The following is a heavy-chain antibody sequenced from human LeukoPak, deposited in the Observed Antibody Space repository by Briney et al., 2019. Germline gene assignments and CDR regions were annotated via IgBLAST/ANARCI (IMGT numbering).Heavy chain of an antibody. D-gene: IGHD6-13*01. CDR1: GGSISSSNW. CDR3: ASSNWLRDANFDS. Sequence: PSETLSLTCAVSGGSISSSNWWSWVRQPPGKGLEWIGYIYYSGSTYYNPSLKSRVTISVDTSKNQLSLKLNSVTASDSAVYYCASSNWLRDANFDSWGQGTLVTVSS. CDR2: IYYSGST. V-gene: IGHV4-4*02. J-gene: IGHJ4*02.